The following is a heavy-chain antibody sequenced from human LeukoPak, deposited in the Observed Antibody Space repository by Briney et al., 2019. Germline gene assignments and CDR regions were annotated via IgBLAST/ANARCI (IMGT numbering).Heavy chain of an antibody. CDR1: GYILTDYA. CDR3: ARARWTSTVTTYYLDF. Sequence: ASVKVSCKASGYILTDYAIQWVRQAPGQGLEWMGWINAGNGKTKYSQKFQGRVTITRDTSASTAYMELSGLRSDDTAVYYCARARWTSTVTTYYLDFWGQGTLVTVSS. J-gene: IGHJ4*02. D-gene: IGHD4-17*01. CDR2: INAGNGKT. V-gene: IGHV1-3*01.